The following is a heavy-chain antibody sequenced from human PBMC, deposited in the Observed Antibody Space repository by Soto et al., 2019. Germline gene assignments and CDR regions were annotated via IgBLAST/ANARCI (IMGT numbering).Heavy chain of an antibody. Sequence: SETLSLTCTVSGGTITYYYWSWIQQAPGKGLEWLGYIFDGGSANYNPSLKSRVSFSLDKSQNQLSLKLTSVTGADTAIYYCVSVEGTPTVTGGYYYYEADAWGQVTPVTVAS. D-gene: IGHD4-17*01. J-gene: IGHJ6*02. CDR1: GGTITYYY. V-gene: IGHV4-59*12. CDR2: IFDGGSA. CDR3: VSVEGTPTVTGGYYYYEADA.